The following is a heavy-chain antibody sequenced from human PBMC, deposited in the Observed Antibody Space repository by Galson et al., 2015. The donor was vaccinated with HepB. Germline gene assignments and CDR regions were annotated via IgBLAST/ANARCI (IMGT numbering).Heavy chain of an antibody. J-gene: IGHJ4*02. CDR2: ISSNGGST. CDR3: VKGLSGWYRR. D-gene: IGHD6-19*01. Sequence: SLRLSCAASGFTFSSYAMHWVRQAPGKGLEYVSAISSNGGSTYYADSVKGRFTISRDNSKNTLYLQMSSLRAEDTAVYYCVKGLSGWYRRWGQGTLVTVSS. CDR1: GFTFSSYA. V-gene: IGHV3-64D*06.